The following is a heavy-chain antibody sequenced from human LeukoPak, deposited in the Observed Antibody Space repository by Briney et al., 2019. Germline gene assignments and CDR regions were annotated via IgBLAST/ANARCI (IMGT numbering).Heavy chain of an antibody. CDR1: GGTFSSYA. Sequence: GASVKVSCKASGGTFSSYAISWVRQAPGQGLEWMGGIIPIFGTANYAQKFQGRVTITADESTSTAYMELSSLRSEDTAVYYCAREDCSGGSCYADYWGQGTLVTVSS. J-gene: IGHJ4*02. CDR2: IIPIFGTA. D-gene: IGHD2-15*01. CDR3: AREDCSGGSCYADY. V-gene: IGHV1-69*13.